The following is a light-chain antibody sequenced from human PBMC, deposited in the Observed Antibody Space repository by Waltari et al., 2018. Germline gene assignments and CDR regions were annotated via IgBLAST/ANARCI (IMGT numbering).Light chain of an antibody. Sequence: EIVLTQSPATLSSSPGERATLSCRASQCVSTFLAWYQQKPGQAPRLLIYHASNRATGIPARFSGRGSGTNFTLTISDLEPEDFAVYYCQQRANWPPLTFGGGTRVEIK. CDR1: QCVSTF. V-gene: IGKV3-11*01. J-gene: IGKJ4*01. CDR2: HAS. CDR3: QQRANWPPLT.